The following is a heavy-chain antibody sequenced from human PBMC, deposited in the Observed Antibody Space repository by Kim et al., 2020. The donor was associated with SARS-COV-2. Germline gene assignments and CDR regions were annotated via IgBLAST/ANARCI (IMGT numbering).Heavy chain of an antibody. CDR1: GFTFSSYA. CDR3: AKSDIVVVPAAVGAFDI. V-gene: IGHV3-23*01. CDR2: ISGSGGST. Sequence: GGSLRLSCAASGFTFSSYAMSWVRQAPGKGLEWVSAISGSGGSTYYADSVKGRFTISRDNSKNTLYLQMNSLRAEDTAVYYCAKSDIVVVPAAVGAFDIWGQGTMVTVSS. D-gene: IGHD2-2*01. J-gene: IGHJ3*02.